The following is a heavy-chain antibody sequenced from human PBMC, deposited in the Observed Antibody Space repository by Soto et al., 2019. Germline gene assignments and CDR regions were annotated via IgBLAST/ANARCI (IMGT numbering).Heavy chain of an antibody. V-gene: IGHV3-33*01. Sequence: QVQLVESGGGVVQPGRSLRLSCAASGFDFSRYGMHWVRQAPGKGLEWVAIIWYDGSQKYYADSVKGQFTVSRDNSKKXXXXXXXXXXAXXXXXXXXXXXRSXXTIVLGHWGQGALVTVSS. CDR2: IWYDGSQK. CDR1: GFDFSRYG. CDR3: XXXRSXXTIVLGH. D-gene: IGHD3-16*01. J-gene: IGHJ4*02.